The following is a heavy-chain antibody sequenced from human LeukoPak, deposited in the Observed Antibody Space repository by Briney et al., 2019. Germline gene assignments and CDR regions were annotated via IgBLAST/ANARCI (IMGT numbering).Heavy chain of an antibody. CDR2: IKQDGSEK. Sequence: PGGSLRLSCAASGFTFSSYWTSWVREAPGEGLEWVANIKQDGSEKYYVDSVKGRFTISRDNAKNSLYLQMNSLRAEDTAVYYCARGMHNHLLSNPAFDIWGQGTMVTVSS. CDR3: ARGMHNHLLSNPAFDI. V-gene: IGHV3-7*01. D-gene: IGHD2-2*01. CDR1: GFTFSSYW. J-gene: IGHJ3*02.